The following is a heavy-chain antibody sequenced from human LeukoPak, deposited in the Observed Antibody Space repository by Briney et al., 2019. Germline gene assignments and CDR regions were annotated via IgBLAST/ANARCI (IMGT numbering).Heavy chain of an antibody. J-gene: IGHJ3*02. CDR1: GFTFDDYG. Sequence: GGSLRLSCAASGFTFDDYGMSRVRQAPGEGLGWVSGINWNGGSTGYADSVKGRFTISRDNAKNSLYLQMNSLRAEDTALYYCARTAYDILTGQPDAFDIWGQGTMVTVSS. D-gene: IGHD3-9*01. CDR2: INWNGGST. CDR3: ARTAYDILTGQPDAFDI. V-gene: IGHV3-20*04.